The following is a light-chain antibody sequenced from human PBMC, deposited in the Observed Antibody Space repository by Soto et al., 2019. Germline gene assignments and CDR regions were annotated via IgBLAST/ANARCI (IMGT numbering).Light chain of an antibody. Sequence: EIVLTQSPATLSLSPGERATLSCRASQSVSSYLAWYQQKPGQAPRLLIYDASNRATGIPARFSGSGSGTAFTLTISSLEPEDFAAYYCHHRSNWPYTFGQGTKLEIK. CDR2: DAS. CDR1: QSVSSY. J-gene: IGKJ2*01. CDR3: HHRSNWPYT. V-gene: IGKV3-11*01.